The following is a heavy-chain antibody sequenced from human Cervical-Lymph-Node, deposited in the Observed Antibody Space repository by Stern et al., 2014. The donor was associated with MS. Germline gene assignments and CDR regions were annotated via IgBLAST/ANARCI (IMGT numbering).Heavy chain of an antibody. CDR3: AHRGSGVISGWDRGYLDN. CDR1: GFSLSTSGEG. Sequence: QVTLKESGPTRVKPTQTLMLTCTFSGFSLSTSGEGVGWIRQPPGKALEWLAVIYLDDDKRYSPSLKSRLTISKDTSKNQVVLTMTDMDPVDTATYYCAHRGSGVISGWDRGYLDNWGQGILVTVSS. CDR2: IYLDDDK. J-gene: IGHJ4*02. V-gene: IGHV2-5*02. D-gene: IGHD6-19*01.